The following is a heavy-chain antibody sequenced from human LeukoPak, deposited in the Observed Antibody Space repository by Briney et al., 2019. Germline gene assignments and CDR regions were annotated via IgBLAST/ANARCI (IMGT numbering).Heavy chain of an antibody. Sequence: GGSLRLSCAASGFTFSSYTMNWVRQAPGKGLEWLSYISGSSSTIYYADSVRGRFTISRDNAKNSLYLQMDSLRAEDTAVYYCVRDRNAGGGLFDYWGQGTLVTVSS. CDR3: VRDRNAGGGLFDY. V-gene: IGHV3-48*04. CDR2: ISGSSSTI. CDR1: GFTFSSYT. D-gene: IGHD1-14*01. J-gene: IGHJ4*02.